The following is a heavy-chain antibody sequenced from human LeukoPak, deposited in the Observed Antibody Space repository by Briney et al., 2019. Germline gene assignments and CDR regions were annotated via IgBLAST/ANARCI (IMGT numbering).Heavy chain of an antibody. CDR2: IYHSGST. Sequence: SETLSLTCSVSGGSISSSSSYWGWIRQPPGKGLEWIGSIYHSGSTYYNPSLKSRVTMSVDTSKNQFSLKLSSVTAADTAVYYCAREDFYGTNFDYWGQGTLVTVSS. V-gene: IGHV4-39*07. J-gene: IGHJ4*02. CDR3: AREDFYGTNFDY. CDR1: GGSISSSSSY. D-gene: IGHD2/OR15-2a*01.